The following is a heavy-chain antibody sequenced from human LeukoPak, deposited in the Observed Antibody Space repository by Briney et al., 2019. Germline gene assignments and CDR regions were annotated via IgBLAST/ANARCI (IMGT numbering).Heavy chain of an antibody. D-gene: IGHD4-17*01. CDR3: AKDLYYGDYFQVAQY. J-gene: IGHJ1*01. CDR1: GFTFSSYA. CDR2: ISGSGGST. Sequence: GGSLRLSCAASGFTFSSYAMTWVRQAPGKGLEWVSGISGSGGSTYYADSVKGRFSISRDNSKSTLYLQMNSLRAEDTAVYYCAKDLYYGDYFQVAQYWGQGTLVTVSS. V-gene: IGHV3-23*01.